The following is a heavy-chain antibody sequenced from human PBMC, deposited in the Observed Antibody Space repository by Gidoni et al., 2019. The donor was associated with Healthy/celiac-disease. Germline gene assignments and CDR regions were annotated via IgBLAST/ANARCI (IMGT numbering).Heavy chain of an antibody. CDR1: GFTFRSYA. V-gene: IGHV3-23*01. CDR3: AKDPVYGSPTYYFDY. D-gene: IGHD3-10*01. Sequence: EVQLLESGGGLVQPGGSLRLSCAASGFTFRSYAMSWVRQAPGKGLEWVPAISGSGGSTYYADSVKGRFTISRDNSKNTLYLQMNSLRAEDTAVYYCAKDPVYGSPTYYFDYWGQGTLVTVSS. CDR2: ISGSGGST. J-gene: IGHJ4*02.